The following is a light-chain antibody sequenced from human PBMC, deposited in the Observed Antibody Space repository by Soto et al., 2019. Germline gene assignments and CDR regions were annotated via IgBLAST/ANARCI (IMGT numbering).Light chain of an antibody. V-gene: IGKV4-1*01. CDR2: WAS. CDR3: QQYYSNPRT. CDR1: QSVLYSSSNKNY. J-gene: IGKJ1*01. Sequence: DIVMTQSPDSLAVSLGERATINCKSSQSVLYSSSNKNYLAWYQQKPGQPPKLLISWASTRESGVPDRFGGSGSGTDFTLTISSLQAEDVAVYYCQQYYSNPRTFGQGTKVAIK.